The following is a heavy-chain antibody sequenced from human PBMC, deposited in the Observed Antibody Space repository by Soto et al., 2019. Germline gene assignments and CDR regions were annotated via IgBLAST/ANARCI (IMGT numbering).Heavy chain of an antibody. V-gene: IGHV1-69*13. CDR3: ARGAMANFDY. CDR1: GGTFGSHG. D-gene: IGHD5-18*01. CDR2: FIAMLGTP. Sequence: SVKVSCKASGGTFGSHGIAWVRQAPGQGLEWMGGFIAMLGTPTYAKRVQGRATITADESMTSSYLELRSLRSEDTAVYFCARGAMANFDYWGQGTVVTVSS. J-gene: IGHJ4*02.